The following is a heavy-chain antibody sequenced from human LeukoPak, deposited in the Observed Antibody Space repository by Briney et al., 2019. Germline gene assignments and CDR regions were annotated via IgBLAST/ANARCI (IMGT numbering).Heavy chain of an antibody. Sequence: ASVKVSCKASGYTFTGYYMHWVRQAPGQGLEWMGWINPNSGGTNYAQKFQGRVTMTRDMSISTAYMELSRLRSDDTAVYYCARVSDYGDYELYWYFDLWGRGTLVTVSS. J-gene: IGHJ2*01. CDR1: GYTFTGYY. V-gene: IGHV1-2*02. D-gene: IGHD4-17*01. CDR3: ARVSDYGDYELYWYFDL. CDR2: INPNSGGT.